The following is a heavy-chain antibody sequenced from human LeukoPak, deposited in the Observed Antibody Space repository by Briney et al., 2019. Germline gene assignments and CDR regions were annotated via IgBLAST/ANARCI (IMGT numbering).Heavy chain of an antibody. CDR3: ARAAGSYSYRSFDY. D-gene: IGHD3-10*01. CDR2: ISNSGNT. V-gene: IGHV3-23*01. CDR1: GFSFSSYA. J-gene: IGHJ4*02. Sequence: QPGGSLRLSCATSGFSFSSYAMSWVRQAPGKGLEWVSAISNSGNTYYVDSVKGRFTISRDNAKNSLYLQMNSLRAEDTAVYYCARAAGSYSYRSFDYWGQGALVTASS.